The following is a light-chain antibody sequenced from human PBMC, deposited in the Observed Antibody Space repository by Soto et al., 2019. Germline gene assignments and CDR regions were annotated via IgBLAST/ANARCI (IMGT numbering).Light chain of an antibody. Sequence: QSVLTQPRSVSGSPGQSVTISCTGTGSDVGGYNYVCWYQQHPGKAPRLMIFDVTTRPSVVPDRFSGSKSGNTASLTISGLQAEDEADYYCCSYVSTYTYVFGTGTKVTVL. J-gene: IGLJ1*01. CDR1: GSDVGGYNY. CDR3: CSYVSTYTYV. CDR2: DVT. V-gene: IGLV2-11*01.